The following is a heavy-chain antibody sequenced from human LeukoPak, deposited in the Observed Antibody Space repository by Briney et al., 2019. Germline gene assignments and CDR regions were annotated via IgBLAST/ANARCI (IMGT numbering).Heavy chain of an antibody. Sequence: SVRVSCKASGGTFSSYAISWARQAPGQGLEWMGGIIPIFGTANYAQKFQGRATITADESTSTAYMELSSLRSEDTAVYYCARDRVVRGVSWFDPWGQGTLVTVSS. J-gene: IGHJ5*02. CDR1: GGTFSSYA. V-gene: IGHV1-69*13. CDR2: IIPIFGTA. D-gene: IGHD3-10*01. CDR3: ARDRVVRGVSWFDP.